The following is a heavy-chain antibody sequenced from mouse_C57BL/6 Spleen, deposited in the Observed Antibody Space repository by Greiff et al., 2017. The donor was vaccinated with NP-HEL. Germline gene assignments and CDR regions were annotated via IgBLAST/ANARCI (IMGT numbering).Heavy chain of an antibody. CDR2: IYPGSGST. D-gene: IGHD1-1*01. CDR3: ARTGLYYYGSSYVNYAMDY. V-gene: IGHV1-55*01. J-gene: IGHJ4*01. CDR1: GYTFTSYW. Sequence: QVQLQQPGAELVKPGASVKMSCKASGYTFTSYWITWVKQRPGQGLEWIGDIYPGSGSTNYNEKFKSKATLTVDTSSSTAYMQLSSLTSEDSAVYYCARTGLYYYGSSYVNYAMDYWGQGTSVTVSS.